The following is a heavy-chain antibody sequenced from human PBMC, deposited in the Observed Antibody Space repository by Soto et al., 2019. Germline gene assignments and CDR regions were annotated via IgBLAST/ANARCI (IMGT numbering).Heavy chain of an antibody. CDR1: GYTFSNSG. Sequence: GPEVKKPGASVKVSCKASGYTFSNSGFSWMRQAPGQGLEWMGRISTYNGNTNYAQKFQGRLSMTTVTSTSTAFMELRTLRSDATAVYYCARDEYNNGRNWLKPWGQGTLVTVTS. V-gene: IGHV1-18*01. CDR3: ARDEYNNGRNWLKP. CDR2: ISTYNGNT. J-gene: IGHJ5*02. D-gene: IGHD2-8*01.